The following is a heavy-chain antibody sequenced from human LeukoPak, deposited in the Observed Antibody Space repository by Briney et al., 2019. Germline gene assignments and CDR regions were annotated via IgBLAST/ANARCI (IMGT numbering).Heavy chain of an antibody. D-gene: IGHD2-2*01. Sequence: ASVKVSCKASGYTFTSYGISWVRQAPGQGLEWMGWISAYNGNTNYAQKLQGRVTMTTDTSTSTAYMELRSLRSDDTAVYYCARGPPMVVVPAAVDYWGQGTPVTVSS. J-gene: IGHJ4*02. CDR3: ARGPPMVVVPAAVDY. V-gene: IGHV1-18*01. CDR1: GYTFTSYG. CDR2: ISAYNGNT.